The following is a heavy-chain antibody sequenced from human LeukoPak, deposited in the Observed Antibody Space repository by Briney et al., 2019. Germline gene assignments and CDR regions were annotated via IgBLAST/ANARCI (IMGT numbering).Heavy chain of an antibody. CDR1: GFTFSSYS. J-gene: IGHJ4*02. V-gene: IGHV3-21*01. D-gene: IGHD4-17*01. Sequence: GGSLRLSCAAPGFTFSSYSMNWVRQAPGKGLEWVSSISSSSSYIYYADSVKGRFTISRDNAKNALYLQMNSLRAEDTAVYYCARDHDYGDFFDYWGQGTLVTVSS. CDR3: ARDHDYGDFFDY. CDR2: ISSSSSYI.